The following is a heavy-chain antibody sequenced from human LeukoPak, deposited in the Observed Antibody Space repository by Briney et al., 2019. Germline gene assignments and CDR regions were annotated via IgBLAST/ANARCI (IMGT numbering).Heavy chain of an antibody. J-gene: IGHJ4*02. CDR2: IKSDGSEQ. CDR3: ARGGRVGASDY. D-gene: IGHD1-26*01. Sequence: RGSLRLSCAASGFTFSSFWMTWVRQAPGKGLEWVAIIKSDGSEQFYVDSVKGRFTISKENAKNSLYLQMNSLRVEDTAVYFCARGGRVGASDYWGQGTLVTVSS. V-gene: IGHV3-7*01. CDR1: GFTFSSFW.